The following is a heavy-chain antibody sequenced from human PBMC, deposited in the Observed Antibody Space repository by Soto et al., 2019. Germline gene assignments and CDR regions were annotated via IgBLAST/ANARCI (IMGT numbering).Heavy chain of an antibody. CDR1: GDSMSRYF. CDR3: ARGRVGTYDDVDT. J-gene: IGHJ3*02. CDR2: IYYTGTT. V-gene: IGHV4-59*01. Sequence: SETLSLTCTVSGDSMSRYFWSWIRQPPGKGLEWIGYIYYTGTTNYNPPLKSRVTILLDTSKNQFSLKVVSLTAADMSWYFCARGRVGTYDDVDTWCQGALVT. D-gene: IGHD1-26*01.